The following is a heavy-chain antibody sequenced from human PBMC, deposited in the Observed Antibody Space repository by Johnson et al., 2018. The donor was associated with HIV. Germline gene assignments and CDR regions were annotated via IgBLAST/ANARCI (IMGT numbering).Heavy chain of an antibody. CDR2: IRYDGRNK. V-gene: IGHV3-30*02. Sequence: QVQLVESGGGVVQPGGSLRLSCAASGFTFNTYGMDWVRQAPGKGLEWVAFIRYDGRNKYYADFVKGRFIISRDNSKNMTNLQMNGLSGEDTADYYCVRDQGSGWPTNAFDIWGQGTRVTVSS. D-gene: IGHD6-19*01. CDR3: VRDQGSGWPTNAFDI. CDR1: GFTFNTYG. J-gene: IGHJ3*02.